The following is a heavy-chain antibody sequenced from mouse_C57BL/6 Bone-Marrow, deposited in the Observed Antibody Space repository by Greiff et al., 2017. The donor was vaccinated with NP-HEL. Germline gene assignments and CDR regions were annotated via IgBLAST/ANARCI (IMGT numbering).Heavy chain of an antibody. D-gene: IGHD4-1*01. V-gene: IGHV1-81*01. J-gene: IGHJ3*01. Sequence: QVQLKQSGAELARPGASVKLSCKASGYTFTSYGISWVKQRTGQGLEWIGEIYPRSGNTYYNEKFKGKAILTADKSSSTAYMELRSLTSEDSAVYFCARNWDRETWFAYWGQGTLVTVSA. CDR1: GYTFTSYG. CDR3: ARNWDRETWFAY. CDR2: IYPRSGNT.